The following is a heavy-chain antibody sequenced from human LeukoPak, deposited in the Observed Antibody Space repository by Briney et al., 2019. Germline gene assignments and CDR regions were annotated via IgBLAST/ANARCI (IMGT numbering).Heavy chain of an antibody. CDR2: MHYSGST. CDR3: ARWILYSSGSYSDY. V-gene: IGHV4-59*01. J-gene: IGHJ4*02. Sequence: PSETLSLTCTVSGGSISSYYWSWIRQPPGKGLEWIGYMHYSGSTNCNPSLKSRVTISVDTSKNQFSLKLSSVTAADTAVYYCARWILYSSGSYSDYWGQGTLVTVSS. CDR1: GGSISSYY. D-gene: IGHD3-10*01.